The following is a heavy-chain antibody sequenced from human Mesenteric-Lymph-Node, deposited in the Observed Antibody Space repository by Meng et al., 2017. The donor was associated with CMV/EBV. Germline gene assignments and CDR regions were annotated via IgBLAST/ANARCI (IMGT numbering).Heavy chain of an antibody. D-gene: IGHD3-3*01. V-gene: IGHV3-48*04. J-gene: IGHJ6*02. CDR3: ARAREDFWSGYYIYYGMDV. Sequence: GGSLRHSCAASGFTFSSYSMNWVRQAPGKGLEWVSYISSSGSTIYYADSVKGRFTISRDNAKNSLYLQMNSLRAEDTAVYYCARAREDFWSGYYIYYGMDVWGQGTTVTVSS. CDR1: GFTFSSYS. CDR2: ISSSGSTI.